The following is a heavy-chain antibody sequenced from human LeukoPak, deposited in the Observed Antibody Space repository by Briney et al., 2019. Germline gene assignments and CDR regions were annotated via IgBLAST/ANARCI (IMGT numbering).Heavy chain of an antibody. D-gene: IGHD2-2*01. CDR2: VSYDANTK. CDR1: RFTFSNYG. Sequence: GRSLRLSCAASRFTFSNYGMHWVRQAPGKGLEWVAFVSYDANTKYYADSVKGRFTISRDNSQNTLYLEMNSLRAEDTAVYYCAKDVRHCISNSCWRDHWGQGVPVTVSS. CDR3: AKDVRHCISNSCWRDH. V-gene: IGHV3-30*18. J-gene: IGHJ4*02.